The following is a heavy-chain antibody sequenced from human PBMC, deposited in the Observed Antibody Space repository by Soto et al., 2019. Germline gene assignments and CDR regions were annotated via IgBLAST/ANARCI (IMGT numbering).Heavy chain of an antibody. V-gene: IGHV4-4*07. J-gene: IGHJ6*02. CDR1: GGSISSYY. D-gene: IGHD2-15*01. Sequence: QVQLQESGPGLVKPSETLSLTCTVSGGSISSYYWSWIRQPAGKGLEWIGRIYTSGSTNYNPSLKSRVPMSVDTSKNQCSLKLSSVTAADTAVYYCARDLSGCSGGSCYYYYGMDVWGQGTTVTVSS. CDR2: IYTSGST. CDR3: ARDLSGCSGGSCYYYYGMDV.